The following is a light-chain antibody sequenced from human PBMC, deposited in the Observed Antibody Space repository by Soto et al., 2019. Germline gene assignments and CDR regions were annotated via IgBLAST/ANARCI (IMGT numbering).Light chain of an antibody. CDR2: RNN. CDR1: SSNIGSNY. V-gene: IGLV1-47*01. CDR3: SAWDATLNGPV. Sequence: QSVLTQPPSASGTPGQRVTISCSGSSSNIGSNYVYWYQQLPGTAPTLLIYRNNQRPSGVPDRFSGSKSGTSASLAISGLRSEDEADYYCSAWDATLNGPVFGGGTKVTVL. J-gene: IGLJ3*02.